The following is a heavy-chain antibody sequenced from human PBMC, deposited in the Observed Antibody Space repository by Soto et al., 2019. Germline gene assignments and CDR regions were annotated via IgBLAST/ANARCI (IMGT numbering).Heavy chain of an antibody. CDR3: AREFVCDYGREAFDI. Sequence: GGSLRLSCAASGFTFSSYSMNWVRQAPGKGLEWVSSISSSSSYIYCADSVKGRSTISRDNAKNSLYLQMNSLRAEDTAVYYCAREFVCDYGREAFDICGQGNMVTVSS. CDR2: ISSSSSYI. V-gene: IGHV3-21*01. CDR1: GFTFSSYS. J-gene: IGHJ3*02. D-gene: IGHD4-17*01.